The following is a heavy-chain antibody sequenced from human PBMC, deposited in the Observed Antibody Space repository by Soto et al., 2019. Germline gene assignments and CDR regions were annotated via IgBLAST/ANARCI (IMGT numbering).Heavy chain of an antibody. CDR3: ARDWWELLMDYGMDV. V-gene: IGHV3-48*02. Sequence: GGSLRLSCAASGFTFSSYSMNWVRQAPGKGLEWVSYISSSSSTIYYADSVKGRFTISRDNAKNSLYLQMNSLRDEDTAVYYCARDWWELLMDYGMDVWGQGTTVXVSS. CDR2: ISSSSSTI. D-gene: IGHD1-26*01. J-gene: IGHJ6*02. CDR1: GFTFSSYS.